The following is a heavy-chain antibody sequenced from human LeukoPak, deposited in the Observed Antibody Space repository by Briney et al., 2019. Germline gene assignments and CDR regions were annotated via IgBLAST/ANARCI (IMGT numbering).Heavy chain of an antibody. CDR1: GDSVTSSNYY. D-gene: IGHD6-13*01. V-gene: IGHV4-39*02. J-gene: IGHJ4*02. CDR2: IYYNGNT. Sequence: SGTLSLTCTVSGDSVTSSNYYWVWIRQPPGKGLEWIGNIYYNGNTYYDPSLKSRVTISVDASKNHISLKLSSVTAADTAVYHCARRRGGSSWLDYWGQGTLVTVSS. CDR3: ARRRGGSSWLDY.